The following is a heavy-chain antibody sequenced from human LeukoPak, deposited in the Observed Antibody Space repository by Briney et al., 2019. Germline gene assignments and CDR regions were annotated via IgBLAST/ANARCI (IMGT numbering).Heavy chain of an antibody. CDR2: INPNSGGT. D-gene: IGHD4-17*01. Sequence: ASVKVSCKASGYTFTGYYMHWVRQAPVQGLEWMGWINPNSGGTNYAQKFQGRVTMTRETSIRIAYMELSRLRSDDTAVYYCARPDGDRGGTEYWGQGTLVTVSS. V-gene: IGHV1-2*02. J-gene: IGHJ4*02. CDR1: GYTFTGYY. CDR3: ARPDGDRGGTEY.